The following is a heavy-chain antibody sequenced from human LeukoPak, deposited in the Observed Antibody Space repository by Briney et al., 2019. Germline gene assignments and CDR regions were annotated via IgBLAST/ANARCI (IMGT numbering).Heavy chain of an antibody. CDR3: AKGVEMATVPLFFDY. J-gene: IGHJ4*02. CDR1: GFTFSSYS. D-gene: IGHD5-24*01. Sequence: NPGGSLRLSCAASGFTFSSYSMNWVRQAPGKGLEWVSSISSSSSYIYYADSVKGRFTISRDNAKNSLYLQMNSLRAEDTAVYYCAKGVEMATVPLFFDYWGQGTLVTVSS. V-gene: IGHV3-21*04. CDR2: ISSSSSYI.